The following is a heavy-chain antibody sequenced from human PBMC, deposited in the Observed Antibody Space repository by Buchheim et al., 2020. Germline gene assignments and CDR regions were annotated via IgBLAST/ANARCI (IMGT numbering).Heavy chain of an antibody. CDR2: ISSSSSYT. D-gene: IGHD3-9*01. Sequence: QVQLVESGGGLVKPGGSLRLPCAASGFTFSDYYMSWIRQAPGKGLEWVSYISSSSSYTNYADSVKGRFTISRDNAKNSLYLQMNSLRAEDTAVYYCARVSRTYYDILTGYPDYWGQGTL. CDR1: GFTFSDYY. J-gene: IGHJ4*02. V-gene: IGHV3-11*05. CDR3: ARVSRTYYDILTGYPDY.